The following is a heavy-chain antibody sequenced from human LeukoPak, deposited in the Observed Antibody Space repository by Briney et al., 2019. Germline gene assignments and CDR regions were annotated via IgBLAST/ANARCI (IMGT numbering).Heavy chain of an antibody. V-gene: IGHV1-69*13. CDR1: GGTFSSYA. CDR2: IIPIFGTA. J-gene: IGHJ6*03. D-gene: IGHD1-26*01. CDR3: ARGRTRWEPMDV. Sequence: ASVKVSCKASGGTFSSYAISWVRQAPGQGLEWMGGIIPIFGTANYAQKFQGRVTITADESTSTAYMELSSLRSEDTAVYYCARGRTRWEPMDVWGKGTTVTVSS.